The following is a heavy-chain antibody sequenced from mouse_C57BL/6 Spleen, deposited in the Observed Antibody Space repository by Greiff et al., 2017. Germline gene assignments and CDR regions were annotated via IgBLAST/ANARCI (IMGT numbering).Heavy chain of an antibody. CDR1: GYSFTDYN. CDR3: AITAQARGMDY. Sequence: QLKQSGPELVQPGASVKISCKASGYSFTDYNMNWVKQSNGKSLEWIGVINPNYGTTSYNQKFKCKATLTVDQSSSTAYMQLNSLTSEDSAVYYCAITAQARGMDYWGQGTSVTVSS. CDR2: INPNYGTT. V-gene: IGHV1-39*01. J-gene: IGHJ4*01. D-gene: IGHD3-2*02.